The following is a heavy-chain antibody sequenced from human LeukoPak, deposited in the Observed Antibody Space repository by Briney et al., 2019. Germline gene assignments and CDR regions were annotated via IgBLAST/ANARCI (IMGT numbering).Heavy chain of an antibody. J-gene: IGHJ4*02. CDR3: ARDGGGYSYGPPDY. CDR1: GFTFSSYA. D-gene: IGHD5-18*01. V-gene: IGHV3-64*02. Sequence: GGSLRLSCAASGFTFSSYAMHWVRQAPGKGLEYVSAISSNGGSTYHADSVKGRFTISRDNSKNTLYLQMGSLRAEDMAVYYCARDGGGYSYGPPDYWGQGTLVTVSS. CDR2: ISSNGGST.